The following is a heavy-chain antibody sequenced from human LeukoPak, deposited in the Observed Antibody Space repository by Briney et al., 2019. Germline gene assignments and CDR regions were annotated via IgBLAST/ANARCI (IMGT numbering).Heavy chain of an antibody. CDR3: ARDRGGYYDSSGYYYGYNWFDP. D-gene: IGHD3-22*01. Sequence: ASVKVSYKASGYTFTGYYMHWVRQAPGQGLEWMGWINPNSGGTNYAQKFQGRVTMTRDTSISTAYMELSRLRSDDTALYYCARDRGGYYDSSGYYYGYNWFDPWGQGTLVTVSS. CDR2: INPNSGGT. V-gene: IGHV1-2*02. J-gene: IGHJ5*02. CDR1: GYTFTGYY.